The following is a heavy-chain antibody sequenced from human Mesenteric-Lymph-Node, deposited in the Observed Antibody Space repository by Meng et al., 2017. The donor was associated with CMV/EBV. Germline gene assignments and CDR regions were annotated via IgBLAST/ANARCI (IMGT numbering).Heavy chain of an antibody. CDR2: INPNSGDT. D-gene: IGHD3-22*01. V-gene: IGHV1-2*02. J-gene: IGHJ4*02. Sequence: ASVKVSCKASGGTFSSYAISWVRQAPGQGLEWMGWINPNSGDTTYAEKFQGRVTMTRDTSIGTAYMELSRLTSDDTAVYYCARDFGSSGLSDYWAQGTVVTVSS. CDR1: GGTFSSYA. CDR3: ARDFGSSGLSDY.